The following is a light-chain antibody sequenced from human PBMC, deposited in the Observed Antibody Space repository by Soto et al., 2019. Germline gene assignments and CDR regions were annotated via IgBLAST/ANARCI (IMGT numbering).Light chain of an antibody. CDR1: QSVSSY. V-gene: IGKV3-11*01. J-gene: IGKJ1*01. CDR2: DAS. Sequence: EIVLTQSPATLSFSPGERPALSCRASQSVSSYLAWYQQKPGQAPRLLIYDASNRATGIPARFSGSGSGTDFTLTISSLEPEDFAVYYCQHYGRSPPWTFGQGTKVDIK. CDR3: QHYGRSPPWT.